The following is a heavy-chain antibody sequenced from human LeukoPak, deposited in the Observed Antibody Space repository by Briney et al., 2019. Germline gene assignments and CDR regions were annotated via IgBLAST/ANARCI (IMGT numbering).Heavy chain of an antibody. V-gene: IGHV5-51*01. CDR3: ARLEGYSGSYGKDY. CDR2: IYPGDSDT. CDR1: GYTFTNYW. J-gene: IGHJ4*02. Sequence: GESLKISCKASGYTFTNYWIGWVRQTPEKGLGWMGIIYPGDSDTRYSPSFQGQVTISADKSISTAYLQWSSLKASDTAMYYCARLEGYSGSYGKDYWGQGTLVTVSS. D-gene: IGHD1-26*01.